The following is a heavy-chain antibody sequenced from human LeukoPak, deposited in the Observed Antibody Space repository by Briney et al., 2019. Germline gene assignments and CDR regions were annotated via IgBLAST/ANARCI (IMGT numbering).Heavy chain of an antibody. CDR2: IYSGGST. J-gene: IGHJ4*02. D-gene: IGHD2-2*01. Sequence: QPGGSLRLSCAASGFTVNNNSMSWVRQAPGKGLEWVSVIYSGGSTYYADSVKGRFTLSRDNSKNTLYLQMNSLRAEDTAVYYCAKALHWSYQLLLYYFDYWGQGTLVTVSS. V-gene: IGHV3-66*01. CDR1: GFTVNNNS. CDR3: AKALHWSYQLLLYYFDY.